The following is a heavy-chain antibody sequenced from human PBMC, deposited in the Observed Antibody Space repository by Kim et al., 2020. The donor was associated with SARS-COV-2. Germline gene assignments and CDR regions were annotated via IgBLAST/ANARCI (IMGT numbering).Heavy chain of an antibody. Sequence: DSVQGRFTLSRDNSKNTLYLQLNSLRAEDTAVYYCARATGPYTSSSGIYDYWGQGTLVSVSS. D-gene: IGHD6-6*01. V-gene: IGHV3-30*01. J-gene: IGHJ4*02. CDR3: ARATGPYTSSSGIYDY.